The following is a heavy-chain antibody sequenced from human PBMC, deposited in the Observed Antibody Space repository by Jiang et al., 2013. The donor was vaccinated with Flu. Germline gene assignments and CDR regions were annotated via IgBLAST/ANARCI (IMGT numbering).Heavy chain of an antibody. J-gene: IGHJ1*01. CDR3: ATYYADRAGGECFQH. D-gene: IGHD4-17*01. Sequence: SAITGSGGSTYYTDSVKGRFTISRDNSKNTLYLQMNSLRAEDTAVYYCATYYADRAGGECFQHWGQGTLVTVSS. V-gene: IGHV3-23*01. CDR2: ITGSGGST.